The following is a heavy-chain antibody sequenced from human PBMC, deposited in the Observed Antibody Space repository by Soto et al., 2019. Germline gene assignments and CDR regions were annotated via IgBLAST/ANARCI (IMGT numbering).Heavy chain of an antibody. J-gene: IGHJ2*01. CDR3: AREVVVVPAAHFDL. Sequence: SVKVSCKASGGTFSSYTISWVRQAPGQGLEWMGRIIPILGIANYAQKFQGRVTITADKSTSTAYMELSSLRSEDTAVYYCAREVVVVPAAHFDLWGRGTLVTVSS. V-gene: IGHV1-69*04. CDR1: GGTFSSYT. CDR2: IIPILGIA. D-gene: IGHD2-2*01.